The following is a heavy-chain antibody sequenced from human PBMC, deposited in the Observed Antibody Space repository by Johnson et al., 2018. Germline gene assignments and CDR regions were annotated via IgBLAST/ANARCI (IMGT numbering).Heavy chain of an antibody. J-gene: IGHJ6*03. CDR2: ISWNSGSI. CDR1: GFTFDDYA. V-gene: IGHV3-9*01. Sequence: VQLVESGGGLVQPGRSLRLSCAASGFTFDDYAMHWVRQAPGKGLEWVSGISWNSGSIGYADSVKGRFTISRDNAKNSLYLQMNSLRAEDTALYYCAKDRFWRGPYYYYYMDVWGKGTTVTVSS. D-gene: IGHD3-3*01. CDR3: AKDRFWRGPYYYYYMDV.